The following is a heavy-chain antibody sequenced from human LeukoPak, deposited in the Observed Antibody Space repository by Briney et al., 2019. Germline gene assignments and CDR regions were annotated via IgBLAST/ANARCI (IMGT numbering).Heavy chain of an antibody. CDR1: GGSISSSSYY. D-gene: IGHD6-13*01. J-gene: IGHJ4*02. CDR3: ATHGMPAAEPFDY. Sequence: SETLSLTCTVSGGSISSSSYYWGWIRQPPRKGLEWIGSIYYSGRPYYNPSRKSRVTISVDTSKNQFSLKLSSVTAADTAVYYSATHGMPAAEPFDYRGQGTLVTVSS. V-gene: IGHV4-39*01. CDR2: IYYSGRP.